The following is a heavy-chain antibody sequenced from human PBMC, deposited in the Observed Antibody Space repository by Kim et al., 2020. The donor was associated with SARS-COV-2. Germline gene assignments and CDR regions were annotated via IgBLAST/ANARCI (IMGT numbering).Heavy chain of an antibody. D-gene: IGHD3-10*01. V-gene: IGHV1-24*01. CDR3: ATGRVRGVVGWFDP. J-gene: IGHJ5*02. Sequence: AQKFQGRVTMTEDTSTDTAYRELSSLRSEDTAVYYCATGRVRGVVGWFDPWGQGTLVTVSS.